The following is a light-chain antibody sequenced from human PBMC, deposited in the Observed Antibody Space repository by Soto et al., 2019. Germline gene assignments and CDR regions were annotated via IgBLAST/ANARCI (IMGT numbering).Light chain of an antibody. J-gene: IGLJ1*01. CDR1: NSNIGSNT. CDR2: NNN. CDR3: ATWDDSLHGFYV. Sequence: QLVLSQPPSASGTPGQRVTISCSGSNSNIGSNTVDWYRHLPGTAPKLLIYNNNQRPSGVPDRISGSKSGTSASLAISGLQSEDEADYYCATWDDSLHGFYVFGTGTKLTVL. V-gene: IGLV1-44*01.